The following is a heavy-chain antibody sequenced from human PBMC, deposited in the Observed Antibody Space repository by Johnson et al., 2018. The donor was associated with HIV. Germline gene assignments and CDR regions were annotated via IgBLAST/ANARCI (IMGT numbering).Heavy chain of an antibody. CDR3: ARGVGSTTVAAFDI. Sequence: MQLVESGGGLVQPGGSLRLSCAASGFTFSSYAMSWVRQAPGKGLEWVSGINWNGDSTGYADSVKGRFTISRDNAKNSLYLQMNSLRADDTALYYCARGVGSTTVAAFDIWGQGTMVTVSS. J-gene: IGHJ3*02. V-gene: IGHV3-20*04. CDR1: GFTFSSYA. CDR2: INWNGDST. D-gene: IGHD1-26*01.